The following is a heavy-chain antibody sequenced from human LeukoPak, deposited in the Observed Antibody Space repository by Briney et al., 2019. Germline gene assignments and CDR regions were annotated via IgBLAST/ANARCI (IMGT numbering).Heavy chain of an antibody. V-gene: IGHV1-58*02. D-gene: IGHD3-22*01. CDR2: IVVGSGNT. J-gene: IGHJ4*02. CDR3: AALVYDSSGYAVGY. Sequence: GTSVKVPCKASGFTFTSSAMQWVRQARGQRLEWIGWIVVGSGNTNYAQKFQERVTITRDMSTSTTYMELSSLRSEDTAVYYCAALVYDSSGYAVGYWGQGALVTVSS. CDR1: GFTFTSSA.